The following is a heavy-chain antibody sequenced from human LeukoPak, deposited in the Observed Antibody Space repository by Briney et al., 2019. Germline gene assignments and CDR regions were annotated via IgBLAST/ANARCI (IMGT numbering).Heavy chain of an antibody. D-gene: IGHD3-10*01. Sequence: ASVKVSCKASGYTFTGYHMHWVRQAPGQGLEWMGWINPNTGDTNYAQKFQGRVTMTRDTSINTAYMELSRLKTDDTAVYYCARNTNYFGSGNSFDYWGQGTLVTVSS. CDR2: INPNTGDT. CDR1: GYTFTGYH. CDR3: ARNTNYFGSGNSFDY. J-gene: IGHJ4*02. V-gene: IGHV1-2*02.